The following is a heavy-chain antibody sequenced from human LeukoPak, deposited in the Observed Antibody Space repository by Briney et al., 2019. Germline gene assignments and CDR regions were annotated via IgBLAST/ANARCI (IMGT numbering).Heavy chain of an antibody. CDR2: IYSGGST. J-gene: IGHJ4*02. Sequence: GGSLRLSCAASGFTVSSNYMSWVRQAPGKGLEWVSVIYSGGSTYYADSVKGRFTISRDNSENTLYLQMNSLRAEDTAVYYCARNKWGDHTGSDYWGQGTLVTVSS. D-gene: IGHD2-21*02. CDR3: ARNKWGDHTGSDY. CDR1: GFTVSSNY. V-gene: IGHV3-53*01.